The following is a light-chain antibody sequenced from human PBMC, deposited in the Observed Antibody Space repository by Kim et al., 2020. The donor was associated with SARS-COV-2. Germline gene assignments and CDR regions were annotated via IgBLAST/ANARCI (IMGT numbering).Light chain of an antibody. J-gene: IGLJ2*01. CDR1: KLGDKY. CDR3: QAWDSSIVV. V-gene: IGLV3-1*01. Sequence: YELTQPPSVSVSPGQTASITCSGDKLGDKYACWYQQKPGQSPVLVIHQDSKRPSGIPERFSGSNSGNTATLTISGTQAMDEADYYCQAWDSSIVVFGGGT. CDR2: QDS.